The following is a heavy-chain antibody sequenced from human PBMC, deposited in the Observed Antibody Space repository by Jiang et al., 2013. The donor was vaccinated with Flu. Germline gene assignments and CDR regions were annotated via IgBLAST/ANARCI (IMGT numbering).Heavy chain of an antibody. Sequence: GIIYTGDSDTRYSPSFQGQVTISADESISTAYLQWSSLKASDTAMYYCARHDSSSWYVQVDYWGQGTLVTVSS. D-gene: IGHD6-13*01. CDR3: ARHDSSSWYVQVDY. V-gene: IGHV5-51*01. J-gene: IGHJ4*02. CDR2: IYTGDSDT.